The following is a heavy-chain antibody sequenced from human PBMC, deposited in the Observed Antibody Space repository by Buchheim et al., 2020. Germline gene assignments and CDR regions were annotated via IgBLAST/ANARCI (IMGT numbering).Heavy chain of an antibody. CDR3: ASSPNYDSSGYYQGYYYYYGMDV. V-gene: IGHV1-2*02. CDR1: GYTFTGYY. J-gene: IGHJ6*02. Sequence: QVQLVQSGAEVKKPGASVKVSCKASGYTFTGYYMHWVRQAPGQGLEWMGWINPNSGGTNYAQKFQGRVTMTRDTSISTAYMELSRLRSDDTAVYYCASSPNYDSSGYYQGYYYYYGMDVWGQGTT. CDR2: INPNSGGT. D-gene: IGHD3-22*01.